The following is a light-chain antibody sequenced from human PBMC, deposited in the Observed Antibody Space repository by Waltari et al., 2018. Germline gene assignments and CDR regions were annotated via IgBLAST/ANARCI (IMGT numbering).Light chain of an antibody. CDR1: SSNLGAGYD. J-gene: IGLJ3*02. Sequence: QSVVTQPPPVSGAPGQRVTISCTGSSSNLGAGYDVHWYPQLPGTAPKLLIYGNNNRPSGVPDRFSGSKSGTSASLAITGLQAEDEADYYCQSYDSSLSAWVFGGGTKLTVL. CDR2: GNN. V-gene: IGLV1-40*01. CDR3: QSYDSSLSAWV.